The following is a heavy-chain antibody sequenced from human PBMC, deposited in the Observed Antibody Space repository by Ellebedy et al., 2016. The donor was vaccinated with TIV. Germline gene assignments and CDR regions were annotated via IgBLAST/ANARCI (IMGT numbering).Heavy chain of an antibody. CDR2: IAIVGTT. D-gene: IGHD1-1*01. CDR1: ALTANGNY. V-gene: IGHV3-66*01. CDR3: AKETFNDVDLEVWGIFDI. J-gene: IGHJ3*02. Sequence: GGSLRLSCAASALTANGNYMSWVRQAPGKGLEWVSVIAIVGTTYYADSEKGRFIISTDTSKRTLHLQMNSLRAEDTAVYYCAKETFNDVDLEVWGIFDIWGQGTMVTVSS.